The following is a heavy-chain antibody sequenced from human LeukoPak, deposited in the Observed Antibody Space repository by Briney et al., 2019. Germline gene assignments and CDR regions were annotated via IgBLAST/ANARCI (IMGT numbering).Heavy chain of an antibody. D-gene: IGHD4-4*01. CDR3: AKDIVGVTTSPTPLYGMDV. J-gene: IGHJ6*02. Sequence: PGGSLRLSCAASGFTFDDYAVHWVRQAPGEGLEWVSGISWNSGSIGYADSVKGRFTISRDNAKNSLYLQMNSLRAEDTALYYCAKDIVGVTTSPTPLYGMDVWGQGTTVTVSS. CDR1: GFTFDDYA. V-gene: IGHV3-9*01. CDR2: ISWNSGSI.